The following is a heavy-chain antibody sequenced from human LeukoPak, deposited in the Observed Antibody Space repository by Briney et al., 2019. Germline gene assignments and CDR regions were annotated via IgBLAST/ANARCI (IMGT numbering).Heavy chain of an antibody. CDR3: AKEPVITIFGVRDY. Sequence: PGGSLRLSCAASGFTFSSYAMSWVRQAPGKGLGWVSTISGSGDKTYYADSVKGRFTISRDNPKNTLYLQMNSLRVDDTAVYYCAKEPVITIFGVRDYWGQGTLVTVSS. J-gene: IGHJ4*02. V-gene: IGHV3-23*01. CDR1: GFTFSSYA. CDR2: ISGSGDKT. D-gene: IGHD3-3*01.